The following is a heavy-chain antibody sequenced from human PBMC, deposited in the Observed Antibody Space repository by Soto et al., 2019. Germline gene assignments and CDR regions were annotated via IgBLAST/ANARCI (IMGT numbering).Heavy chain of an antibody. V-gene: IGHV1-2*04. J-gene: IGHJ6*02. D-gene: IGHD2-21*01. Sequence: ASVKVSCKASGYTFTGYYMHWVRQAPGQGLEWMGWINPNSGGTNYAQKFQGWVTMTRDTSISTAYMELSRLRSDDTAVYYCARGGCVANKYDYHYDRMDFWGQGTTVTVS. CDR2: INPNSGGT. CDR3: ARGGCVANKYDYHYDRMDF. CDR1: GYTFTGYY.